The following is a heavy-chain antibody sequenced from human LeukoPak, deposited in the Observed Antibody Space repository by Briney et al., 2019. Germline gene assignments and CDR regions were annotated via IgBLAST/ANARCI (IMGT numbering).Heavy chain of an antibody. CDR2: IYHSVST. Sequence: SETLSLTCGVSGDSISSGYYWGWIGQPPGKGLEWIGSIYHSVSTYYNPSLKSRVTLSVDTPKNQLSLKPSSVTAADTAVYYCVRYFDWPYYFDSWGQGTLVTVSS. V-gene: IGHV4-38-2*01. CDR1: GDSISSGYY. D-gene: IGHD3-9*01. CDR3: VRYFDWPYYFDS. J-gene: IGHJ4*02.